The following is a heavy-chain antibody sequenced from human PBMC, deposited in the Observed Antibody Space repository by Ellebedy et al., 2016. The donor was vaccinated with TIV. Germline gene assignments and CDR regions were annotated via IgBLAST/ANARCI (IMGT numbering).Heavy chain of an antibody. Sequence: AASVKVSCKASGGTFNNYAVNWVRQAPGQGLEWMGGIIPIFRTPNYAQKFQGRVTITADESTSTTYMELRSLRSADTAVYYCARDFYGYGSFGSWGQGTLVTVSS. CDR3: ARDFYGYGSFGS. V-gene: IGHV1-69*13. CDR2: IIPIFRTP. CDR1: GGTFNNYA. D-gene: IGHD3-10*01. J-gene: IGHJ4*02.